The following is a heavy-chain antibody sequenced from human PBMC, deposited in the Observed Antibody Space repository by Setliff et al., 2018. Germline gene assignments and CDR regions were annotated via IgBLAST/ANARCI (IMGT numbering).Heavy chain of an antibody. CDR3: ARDRREAFDI. J-gene: IGHJ3*02. Sequence: ASVKVSCKAFGYTFTKYGIDWVRQAPGQGLEWLGWISPYNGNTDYVYNVRDRITMTTDTSTGTAYMELRSLTSDDSAVYYCARDRREAFDIWGQGTMVTVSS. CDR2: ISPYNGNT. CDR1: GYTFTKYG. V-gene: IGHV1-18*01.